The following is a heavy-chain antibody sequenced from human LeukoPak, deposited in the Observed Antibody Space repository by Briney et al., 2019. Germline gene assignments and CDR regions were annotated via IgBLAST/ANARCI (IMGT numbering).Heavy chain of an antibody. CDR2: ISAYNGNT. CDR1: GYTFTCYG. Sequence: GASVKVSCKASGYTFTCYGISWVRQAPGQGLEWMGWISAYNGNTNYAQKLQGRFTMTTDTSTSTAYMELRSLRSDDTAVYYCARDLLEVEPTTTANYWGQGTLVTVSS. CDR3: ARDLLEVEPTTTANY. D-gene: IGHD1-26*01. J-gene: IGHJ4*02. V-gene: IGHV1-18*01.